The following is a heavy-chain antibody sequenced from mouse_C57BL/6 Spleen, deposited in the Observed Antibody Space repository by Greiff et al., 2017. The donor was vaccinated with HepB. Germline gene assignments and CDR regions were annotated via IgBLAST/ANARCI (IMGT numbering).Heavy chain of an antibody. J-gene: IGHJ3*01. D-gene: IGHD2-3*01. Sequence: EVQLQQSGPELVKPGASVKISCKASGYTFTDYYMNWVKQSHGKSLEWIGDINPNNGGTSYNQKFKGKATLTVDKSSSTAYMELRSLTSEDSAVYYCARWRSYDGYYGVAYWGQGTLVTVSA. V-gene: IGHV1-26*01. CDR1: GYTFTDYY. CDR3: ARWRSYDGYYGVAY. CDR2: INPNNGGT.